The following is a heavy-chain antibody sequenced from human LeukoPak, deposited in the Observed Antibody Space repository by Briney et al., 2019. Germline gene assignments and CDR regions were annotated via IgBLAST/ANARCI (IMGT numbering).Heavy chain of an antibody. CDR3: ARRTQYYYDSSGERINWFDP. Sequence: GESLKISCKGSGYSFTSYWIGWVRQMPGKGLEWTGIIYPGDSDTRYSPSFQGQVTISADKSISTAYLQWSSLEASDTAMYYCARRTQYYYDSSGERINWFDPWGQGTLVTVSS. CDR1: GYSFTSYW. D-gene: IGHD3-22*01. V-gene: IGHV5-51*01. J-gene: IGHJ5*02. CDR2: IYPGDSDT.